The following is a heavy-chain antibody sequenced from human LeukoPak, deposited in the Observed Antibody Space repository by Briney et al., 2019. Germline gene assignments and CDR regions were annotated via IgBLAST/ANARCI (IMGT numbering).Heavy chain of an antibody. V-gene: IGHV3-30*04. Sequence: GRSLRLSCAASGFTFSSYAMHWVRQAPGKGLEWVAVISYDGSNKYYADSVKGRFTISRDNSKNTLYLQMNSLRAEDTAVYYCAKLYSSGWYFRSYVAYWGQGTLVTVSS. CDR3: AKLYSSGWYFRSYVAY. D-gene: IGHD6-19*01. CDR2: ISYDGSNK. J-gene: IGHJ4*02. CDR1: GFTFSSYA.